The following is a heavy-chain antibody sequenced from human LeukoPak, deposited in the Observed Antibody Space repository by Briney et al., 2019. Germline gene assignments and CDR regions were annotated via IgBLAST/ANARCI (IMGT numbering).Heavy chain of an antibody. Sequence: GGSLRLSCAASGFTFSSYSMNWVRQAPGKGLEWVSSISSSSSYIYYADSVKGRFTISRDNAKNSLYLQMNSLRAEDTALYYCAKALHEYTSYYFDYWGQGTLVTVSS. CDR1: GFTFSSYS. V-gene: IGHV3-21*04. J-gene: IGHJ4*02. CDR2: ISSSSSYI. D-gene: IGHD6-6*01. CDR3: AKALHEYTSYYFDY.